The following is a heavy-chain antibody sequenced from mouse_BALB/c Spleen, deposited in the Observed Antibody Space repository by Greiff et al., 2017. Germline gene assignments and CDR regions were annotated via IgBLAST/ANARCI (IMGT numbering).Heavy chain of an antibody. CDR1: GYTFASYW. CDR2: IYPGNSDT. V-gene: IGHV1-5*01. CDR3: TRKGRFSFDY. J-gene: IGHJ2*01. Sequence: GQLQQSGTVLARPGASVKMSCKASGYTFASYWMHWVKQRPGQGLEWIGAIYPGNSDTSYNQKFKGKAKLTAVTSTSTAYMELSSLTNEDSAVYYCTRKGRFSFDYWGQGTTLTVSS. D-gene: IGHD1-1*01.